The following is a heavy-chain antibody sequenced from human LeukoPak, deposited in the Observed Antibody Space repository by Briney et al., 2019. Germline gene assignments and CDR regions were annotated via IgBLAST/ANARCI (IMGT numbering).Heavy chain of an antibody. Sequence: SETLSLTCAVYGGSFSGYYWSWIRQPPGKGLEWIGEINHSGSTNYNPSLKSRVTISVDTSKNQFSLKLSSVTAADTAVYYCARDYGPSRGFDYWGQGTLVTVSS. CDR2: INHSGST. CDR3: ARDYGPSRGFDY. V-gene: IGHV4-34*01. CDR1: GGSFSGYY. D-gene: IGHD3-10*01. J-gene: IGHJ4*02.